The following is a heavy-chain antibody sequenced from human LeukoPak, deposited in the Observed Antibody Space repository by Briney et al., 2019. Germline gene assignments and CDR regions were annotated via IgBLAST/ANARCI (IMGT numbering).Heavy chain of an antibody. V-gene: IGHV4-59*01. CDR3: ARSYYYGSGSYYREPQDYYGMDV. CDR2: IYYSGST. J-gene: IGHJ6*02. CDR1: GGSISSYY. Sequence: SETLSLTCTVSGGSISSYYWSWIRQPPGKGLEWIGDIYYSGSTNYNPSLKSRVTISLDQYKNQFYMKLSSVTAAETAVYYCARSYYYGSGSYYREPQDYYGMDVWGQGTTVTVSS. D-gene: IGHD3-10*01.